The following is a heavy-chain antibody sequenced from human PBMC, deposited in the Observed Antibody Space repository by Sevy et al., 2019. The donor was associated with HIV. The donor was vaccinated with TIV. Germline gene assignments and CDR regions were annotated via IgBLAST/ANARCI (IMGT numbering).Heavy chain of an antibody. V-gene: IGHV3-30*09. D-gene: IGHD6-19*01. J-gene: IGHJ4*02. Sequence: GGSLRLSCAASGFSISPCAFHWVRQAPGKGLEWVALMSYDGSTRYYADSAKGRFAISKDNSKNTLYLQMNSLRIEDTAIYYCARDVGYSTGWYAGYWGQGTLVTVSS. CDR1: GFSISPCA. CDR2: MSYDGSTR. CDR3: ARDVGYSTGWYAGY.